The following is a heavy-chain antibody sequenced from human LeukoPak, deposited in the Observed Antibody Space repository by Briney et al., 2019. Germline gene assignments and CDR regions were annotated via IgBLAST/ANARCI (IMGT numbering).Heavy chain of an antibody. CDR2: ISYDGINK. Sequence: PGGSLRLSCAASGFTFSTYGMHWVRQAPGKGLEWVALISYDGINKYYADSVRGRFTISRDNSKNTLYLQMNSLRGDDTAVYYCAGMDGYCSGGACYSPFDYWGQGTLVTVSS. CDR1: GFTFSTYG. V-gene: IGHV3-30*03. D-gene: IGHD2-15*01. CDR3: AGMDGYCSGGACYSPFDY. J-gene: IGHJ4*02.